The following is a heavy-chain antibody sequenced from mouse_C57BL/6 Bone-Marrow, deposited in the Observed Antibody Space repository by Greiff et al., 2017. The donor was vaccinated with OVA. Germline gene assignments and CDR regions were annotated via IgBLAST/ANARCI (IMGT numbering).Heavy chain of an antibody. Sequence: VQLQQSGPELVQPGASVKISCKASGYAFSSSWMNWVKQRPGKGLEWIGRIYPGDGATNYNGKFKGKATLTADKSSSTAYMQLSSLTSEDSAVYFCARERAHYDSSYFAYWGQGTTLTVST. CDR2: IYPGDGAT. D-gene: IGHD1-1*01. J-gene: IGHJ2*01. CDR1: GYAFSSSW. CDR3: ARERAHYDSSYFAY. V-gene: IGHV1-82*01.